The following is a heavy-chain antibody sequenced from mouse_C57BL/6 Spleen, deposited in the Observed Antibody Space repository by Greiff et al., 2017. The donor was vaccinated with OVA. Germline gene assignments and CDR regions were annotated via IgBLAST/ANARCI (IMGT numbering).Heavy chain of an antibody. V-gene: IGHV1-15*01. CDR3: TVSVREGDYYGPFAY. D-gene: IGHD1-2*01. CDR1: GYTFTDYE. Sequence: VQLQQSGAELVRPGASVTLSCKASGYTFTDYEMHWVKQTPVHGLEWIGDIDPETGGTAYNQMFKGKAILTADKSSSTAYMELRSLTSEDSADYDCTVSVREGDYYGPFAYWGQGTLVTVSA. CDR2: IDPETGGT. J-gene: IGHJ3*01.